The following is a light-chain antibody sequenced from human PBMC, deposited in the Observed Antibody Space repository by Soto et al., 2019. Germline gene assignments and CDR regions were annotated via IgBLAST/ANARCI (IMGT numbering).Light chain of an antibody. CDR2: GAS. J-gene: IGKJ1*01. CDR3: QQYGSSLWT. V-gene: IGKV3-20*01. CDR1: QSVSSSY. Sequence: EIVLTQSPGTLSLSPGERATLSCRASQSVSSSYLAWYQQKPGQAPRLLIYGASIRATGIPDRFSGSGSGRDFTITISRLEPEDFAVYYCQQYGSSLWTFGQGTKVEIK.